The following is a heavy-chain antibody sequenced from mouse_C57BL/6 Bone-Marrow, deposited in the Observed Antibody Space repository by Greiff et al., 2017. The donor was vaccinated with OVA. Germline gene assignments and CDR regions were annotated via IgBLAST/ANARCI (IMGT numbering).Heavy chain of an antibody. CDR1: GFTFSSYA. CDR3: AGQSDAMDY. V-gene: IGHV5S21*01. Sequence: EVKLMESGEGLVKPGGSLKLSCAASGFTFSSYAMSWVRQTPEKRLEWVANISSGGDYIYYADTVEGRFTITRDKARNTTYLQMSSLKSEDTAMYDCAGQSDAMDYWGQGTSVTVSS. CDR2: ISSGGDYI. J-gene: IGHJ4*01.